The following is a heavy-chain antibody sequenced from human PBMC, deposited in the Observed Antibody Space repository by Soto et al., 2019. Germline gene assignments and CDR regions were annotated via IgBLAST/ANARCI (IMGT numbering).Heavy chain of an antibody. J-gene: IGHJ4*02. Sequence: SETLSLTCTVSGGPFSHGAYYWSWIRQLPGKGLEWIGSIYYSGSTYYNPSLKSRVTISVDTSKNQFSLKLSSVTAADTAVYYCVRHYGDYKSDYWGQGTLVTVSS. CDR2: IYYSGST. CDR1: GGPFSHGAYY. V-gene: IGHV4-39*01. CDR3: VRHYGDYKSDY. D-gene: IGHD4-17*01.